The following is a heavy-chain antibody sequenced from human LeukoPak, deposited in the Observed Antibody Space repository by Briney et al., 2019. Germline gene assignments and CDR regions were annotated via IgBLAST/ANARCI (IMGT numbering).Heavy chain of an antibody. J-gene: IGHJ4*02. CDR2: INHSGST. Sequence: PSETLSLTCAVYGGSFSGYYWSWIRQPPGKGLEWIGEINHSGSTNYNPSLKSRVTILVDTSKNQFSLKLSSVTAADTAVYYCGRELHSGSYYFDYWGQGALVTVSS. V-gene: IGHV4-34*01. D-gene: IGHD1-26*01. CDR1: GGSFSGYY. CDR3: GRELHSGSYYFDY.